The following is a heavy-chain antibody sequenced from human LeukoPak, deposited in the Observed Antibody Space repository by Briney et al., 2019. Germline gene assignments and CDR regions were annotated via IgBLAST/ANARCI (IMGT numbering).Heavy chain of an antibody. V-gene: IGHV3-66*01. Sequence: TGGSLRLSCAAPGFTVSSNYMSWVRQAPGKGLEWVSVTYSGDRTYYADSVKGRFTISRDNSKNTLFLQMNSLRAEDTAVYYCAREPPLRVDYWGQGTLVTVSS. D-gene: IGHD2-15*01. CDR2: TYSGDRT. CDR1: GFTVSSNY. CDR3: AREPPLRVDY. J-gene: IGHJ4*02.